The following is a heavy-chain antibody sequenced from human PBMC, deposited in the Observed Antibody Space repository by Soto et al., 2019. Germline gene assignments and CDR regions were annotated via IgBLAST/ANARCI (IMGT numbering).Heavy chain of an antibody. V-gene: IGHV1-8*01. CDR3: ARNFGVVIIGYYYYYGMDG. CDR2: MNPNSGNT. J-gene: IGHJ6*02. D-gene: IGHD3-3*01. CDR1: GYTFTSYD. Sequence: ASVKVSCKASGYTFTSYDINWVRQATGQGLEWMGWMNPNSGNTGYAQKFQGRVTMTRNTSISTAYMELSSLRSEDTAVYYCARNFGVVIIGYYYYYGMDGWGQGTTVTVSS.